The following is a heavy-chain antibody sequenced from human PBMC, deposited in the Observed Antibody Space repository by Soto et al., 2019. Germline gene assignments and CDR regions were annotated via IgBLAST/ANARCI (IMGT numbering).Heavy chain of an antibody. CDR1: GGSISGRYIY. Sequence: QTLSLTYAVSGGSISGRYIYWGWLRLQPGNGPEWLGSVCHTAFTSYNASVARGGSVSVDTSKNQFSLKVSGASAEETAVYYCATSQKGYNWNYFDHWGQGALVTVS. CDR3: ATSQKGYNWNYFDH. CDR2: VCHTAFT. V-gene: IGHV4-39*01. D-gene: IGHD1-20*01. J-gene: IGHJ4*02.